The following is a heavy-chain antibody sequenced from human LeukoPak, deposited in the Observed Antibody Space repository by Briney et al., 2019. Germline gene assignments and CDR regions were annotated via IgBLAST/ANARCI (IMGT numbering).Heavy chain of an antibody. D-gene: IGHD6-13*01. Sequence: ASVKVSCKASGYTFTGYYMHWVRQAPGQGLEWMGWINPNSGGTNYAQKFQGRVTMTRDTSISTAYMELSRLRSDDTAVYYCAVGFAGSWYLAFDIWGQGTMVTVSS. CDR2: INPNSGGT. J-gene: IGHJ3*02. CDR3: AVGFAGSWYLAFDI. V-gene: IGHV1-2*02. CDR1: GYTFTGYY.